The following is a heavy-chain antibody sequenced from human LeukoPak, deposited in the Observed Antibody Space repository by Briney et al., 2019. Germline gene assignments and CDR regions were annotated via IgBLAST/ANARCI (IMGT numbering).Heavy chain of an antibody. CDR2: IYNSGST. CDR1: GGSISDYY. CDR3: ARRQKLRGPRAGDALDI. Sequence: SETLSLTCAVSGGSISDYYWTWIRQPPGKELEWIGYIYNSGSTNYNPSLKSRVTISVDMSKYQFSLKLSSVTAADTAMYYCARRQKLRGPRAGDALDIWGQGTMVTVSS. V-gene: IGHV4-59*08. J-gene: IGHJ3*02. D-gene: IGHD4/OR15-4a*01.